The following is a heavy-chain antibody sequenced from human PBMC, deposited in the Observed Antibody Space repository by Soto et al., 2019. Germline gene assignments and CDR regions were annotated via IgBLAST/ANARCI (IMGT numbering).Heavy chain of an antibody. Sequence: PGGSLRLSCAASGFTFINYAMTWVRQAPGKGLEWVSAVSASGASTSYADSVKGRFTISRATSKNTLYLHMNSLRADDTAIYYCAKMGSTGWYSHSDSWGQGALVTVSS. CDR2: VSASGAST. V-gene: IGHV3-23*01. CDR1: GFTFINYA. CDR3: AKMGSTGWYSHSDS. D-gene: IGHD6-19*01. J-gene: IGHJ4*02.